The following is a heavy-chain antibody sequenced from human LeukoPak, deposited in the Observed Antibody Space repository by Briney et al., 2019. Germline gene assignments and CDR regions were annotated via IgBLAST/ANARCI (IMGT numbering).Heavy chain of an antibody. J-gene: IGHJ4*02. CDR2: IHHRGNT. V-gene: IGHV4-4*02. CDR1: GGSIGSGNW. D-gene: IGHD4-17*01. Sequence: SGTLSLTCVVSGGSIGSGNWWSWVLQSPGKGLEWIAEIHHRGNTNYNPSLKSRVTISVDTSKNQFSLKLSSVTAADTAVYYCARHEGYGDYYYFDYWGQGTLVTVSS. CDR3: ARHEGYGDYYYFDY.